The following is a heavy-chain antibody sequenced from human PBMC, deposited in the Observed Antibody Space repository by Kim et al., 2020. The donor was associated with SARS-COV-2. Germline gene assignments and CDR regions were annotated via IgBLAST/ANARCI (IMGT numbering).Heavy chain of an antibody. V-gene: IGHV1-18*01. D-gene: IGHD1-26*01. CDR3: ARDPNSGSYYGSYYFDY. Sequence: LQGRVTMTTDTSTSTAYMELRSLRSDDTAVYYCARDPNSGSYYGSYYFDYWGQGTLVTVSS. J-gene: IGHJ4*02.